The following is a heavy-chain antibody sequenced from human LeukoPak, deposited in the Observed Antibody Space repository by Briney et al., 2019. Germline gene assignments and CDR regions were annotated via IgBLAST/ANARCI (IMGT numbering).Heavy chain of an antibody. V-gene: IGHV1-18*01. D-gene: IGHD2-2*01. CDR2: ISAYNGNT. Sequence: EASVKVSCKASGYTFTSYGISWVRQAPGQGLEWMGRISAYNGNTNYAQKLQGRVTMTTDTSTSTAYMELRSLRSDDTAVYYCAREQEERYCSSTSCYVYFDYWGQGTLVTVSS. CDR1: GYTFTSYG. CDR3: AREQEERYCSSTSCYVYFDY. J-gene: IGHJ4*02.